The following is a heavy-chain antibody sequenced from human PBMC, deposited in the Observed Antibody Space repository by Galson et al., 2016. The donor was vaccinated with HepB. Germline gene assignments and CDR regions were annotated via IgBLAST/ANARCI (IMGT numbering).Heavy chain of an antibody. CDR1: GFTFSSHN. CDR2: IWYDGNTQ. Sequence: SLRLSCAASGFTFSSHNIHWVRQAPGKGLEWVAVIWYDGNTQYYADSVKGRFTISRDNSRDTLYLQMDRLRAADTAVYYCAKERGWYGGPNYGSWGQGTLVTVSS. V-gene: IGHV3-33*06. D-gene: IGHD2-15*01. J-gene: IGHJ5*02. CDR3: AKERGWYGGPNYGS.